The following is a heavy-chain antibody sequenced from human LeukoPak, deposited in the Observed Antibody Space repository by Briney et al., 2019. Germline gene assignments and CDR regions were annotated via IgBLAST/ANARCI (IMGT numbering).Heavy chain of an antibody. J-gene: IGHJ4*02. CDR1: GGSTSTAGYY. Sequence: SSETLSLTCTVSGGSTSTAGYYWGWVRQHPEEGLEWLGYIYYMGSAFYNPSLKSRVSMPLGTSENQFSLQLSSVTAADTAVYYCARALKSYGITYFDYWGQGTLVTVSS. CDR3: ARALKSYGITYFDY. V-gene: IGHV4-31*03. CDR2: IYYMGSA. D-gene: IGHD5-18*01.